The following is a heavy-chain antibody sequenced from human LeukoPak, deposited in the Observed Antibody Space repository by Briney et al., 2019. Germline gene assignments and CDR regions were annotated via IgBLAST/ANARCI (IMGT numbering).Heavy chain of an antibody. CDR2: INHSGST. CDR3: ARGKVGSSWFYYYYYMDV. V-gene: IGHV4-34*01. J-gene: IGHJ6*03. D-gene: IGHD6-13*01. CDR1: GGSFSGYY. Sequence: PSETLSLTCAVYGGSFSGYYWSWIRQPPGKGLEWIGEINHSGSTNYNPSLKSRVTISVDTSKNQFSLKLSSVTAADTAVYYCARGKVGSSWFYYYYYMDVWGKGTTVTVSS.